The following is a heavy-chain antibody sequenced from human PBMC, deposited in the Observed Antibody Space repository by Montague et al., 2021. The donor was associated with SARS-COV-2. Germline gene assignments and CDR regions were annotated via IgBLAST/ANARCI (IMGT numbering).Heavy chain of an antibody. CDR3: ARDGHYYDSSGYYYAPYYYYGMDV. CDR1: GFTFSSYG. J-gene: IGHJ6*02. Sequence: SLRLSCAAFGFTFSSYGMHWVRQAPGKGLEWVAVIWYDGSNKYYXDSXKGRFTISRDNSKNTLYLQMNSLRAEDTAVYYCARDGHYYDSSGYYYAPYYYYGMDVWGQGTTVTVSS. D-gene: IGHD3-22*01. CDR2: IWYDGSNK. V-gene: IGHV3-33*01.